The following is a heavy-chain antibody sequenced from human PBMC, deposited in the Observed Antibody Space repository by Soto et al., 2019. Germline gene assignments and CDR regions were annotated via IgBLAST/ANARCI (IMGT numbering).Heavy chain of an antibody. CDR1: GGSISSGGYY. Sequence: SETLSLTCTVSGGSISSGGYYWSWIRQHPGKGLEWIGYIYYSGSTYYNPSLKSRVTISVDTSKNQFSLKLSSVTAADTAVYYCARYLGRITYYDILTGLGRKTPTLAWGQGTLVTVSS. CDR2: IYYSGST. D-gene: IGHD3-9*01. CDR3: ARYLGRITYYDILTGLGRKTPTLA. J-gene: IGHJ4*02. V-gene: IGHV4-31*03.